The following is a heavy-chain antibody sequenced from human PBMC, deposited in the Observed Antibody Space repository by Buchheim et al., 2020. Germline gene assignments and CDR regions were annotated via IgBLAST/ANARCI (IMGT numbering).Heavy chain of an antibody. D-gene: IGHD3-3*01. CDR3: TTKQLRFSKRTFDY. Sequence: EVQLVESGGGLVQPGGSLRLSCAASGFTVSSNYMSWVRQAPGKGLEWVGRIKSKTDGGTTDYAAPVKGRFTISRDDSKNTLYLQMNSLKTEDTAVYYCTTKQLRFSKRTFDYWGQGTL. V-gene: IGHV3-15*01. J-gene: IGHJ4*02. CDR1: GFTVSSNY. CDR2: IKSKTDGGTT.